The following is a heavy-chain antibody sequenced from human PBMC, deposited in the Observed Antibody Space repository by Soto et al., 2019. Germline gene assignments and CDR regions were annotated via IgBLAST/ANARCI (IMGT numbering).Heavy chain of an antibody. CDR1: VCSVISLFYD. Sequence: PSETLSLTCTFSVCSVISLFYDWSFIRQPPGKGLELIGYIYSSVSANYNPSLKSRVTISRDTSKNQISLKVASVTSADTAGYYCERGFSSVYMEEWGKRHTVNVS. V-gene: IGHV4-61*01. D-gene: IGHD6-19*01. CDR2: IYSSVSA. J-gene: IGHJ6*03. CDR3: ERGFSSVYMEE.